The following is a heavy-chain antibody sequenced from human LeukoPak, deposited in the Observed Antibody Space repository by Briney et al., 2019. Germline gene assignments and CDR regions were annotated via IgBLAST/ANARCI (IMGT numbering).Heavy chain of an antibody. Sequence: PGGSLRLSCAASGFTFSSYTIHWVRQAPGKGLEWVTFIRYDGSNKYYADSVKGRFTISRDNSKNTLYLQMNSLRAEDTAVYYCAKEYDILIGYYAFDIWGQGTMVTVSS. V-gene: IGHV3-30*02. CDR3: AKEYDILIGYYAFDI. CDR2: IRYDGSNK. J-gene: IGHJ3*02. CDR1: GFTFSSYT. D-gene: IGHD3-9*01.